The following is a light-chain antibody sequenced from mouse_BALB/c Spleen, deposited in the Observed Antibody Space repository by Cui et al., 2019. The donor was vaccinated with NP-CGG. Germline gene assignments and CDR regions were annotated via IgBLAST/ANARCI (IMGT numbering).Light chain of an antibody. V-gene: IGLV1*01. CDR2: GTN. CDR3: ALWYSNHWV. Sequence: QAVVTQESALTTSPGETVTFTCRSSTGAVTTSNYANWVQEKPDHFFTGLIGGTNNRPPGVPARFSGSLIGDKAALTITGAQTEDEAIYFCALWYSNHWVFGGGTKLTVL. CDR1: TGAVTTSNY. J-gene: IGLJ1*01.